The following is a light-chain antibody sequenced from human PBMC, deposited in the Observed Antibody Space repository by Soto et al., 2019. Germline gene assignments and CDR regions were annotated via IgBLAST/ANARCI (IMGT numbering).Light chain of an antibody. CDR2: GAS. J-gene: IGKJ4*01. Sequence: EIVMTQSPASLYVSPGARVTLSCRASQSVRSELAWYQQKSGQPPRLLIYGASTRATGIPARFSGSGSGTEFTLTINDLQSEDFAVYYCQQYERWPPLTFGGGTKVEIK. CDR1: QSVRSE. V-gene: IGKV3-15*01. CDR3: QQYERWPPLT.